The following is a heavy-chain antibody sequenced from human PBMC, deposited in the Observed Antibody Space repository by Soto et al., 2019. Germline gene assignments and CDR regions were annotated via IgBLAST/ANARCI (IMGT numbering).Heavy chain of an antibody. D-gene: IGHD1-26*01. V-gene: IGHV4-34*01. CDR3: EGWDKQRFHYGMDV. Sequence: SETLSLTCDVYGGSFSGYYWSWIRQPPGKGLEWIGEINHTGSTKYNPSLKSRVTMSLGTSKNKFSLNLSSVTAADTAVYYCEGWDKQRFHYGMDVWGPGTTVTVSS. CDR1: GGSFSGYY. CDR2: INHTGST. J-gene: IGHJ6*02.